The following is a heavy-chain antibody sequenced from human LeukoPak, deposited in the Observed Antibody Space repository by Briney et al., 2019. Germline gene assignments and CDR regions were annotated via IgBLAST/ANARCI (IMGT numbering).Heavy chain of an antibody. J-gene: IGHJ6*02. CDR1: GFTFSSYS. D-gene: IGHD2-2*01. Sequence: GGSLRLSCAASGFTFSSYSMNWVRQAPGKGLEWVSSISSSSSYIYYADSVKGRFTISRDNAKNSLYLQMNSLRAEDTAVYYCARVGRYCSSTSCYEDYYYGMDVWGQGTTVTVSS. V-gene: IGHV3-21*01. CDR2: ISSSSSYI. CDR3: ARVGRYCSSTSCYEDYYYGMDV.